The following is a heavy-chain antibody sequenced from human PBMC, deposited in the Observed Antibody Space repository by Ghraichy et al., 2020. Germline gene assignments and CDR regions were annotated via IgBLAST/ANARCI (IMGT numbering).Heavy chain of an antibody. J-gene: IGHJ5*02. Sequence: GESLNIPCAGSGFTFSSYAMSWVRQAPGKGLEWVSAISGSGGSTYYTDSVKGRVTISRDNLKNTLYLQMSSLRAEDTAVYYCAKGSAGEVLRFLEWFPFDPWGQGTLVTVSS. D-gene: IGHD3-3*01. CDR3: AKGSAGEVLRFLEWFPFDP. CDR1: GFTFSSYA. V-gene: IGHV3-23*01. CDR2: ISGSGGST.